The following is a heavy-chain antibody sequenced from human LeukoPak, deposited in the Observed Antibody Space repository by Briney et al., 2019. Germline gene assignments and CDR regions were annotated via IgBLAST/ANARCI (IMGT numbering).Heavy chain of an antibody. D-gene: IGHD1-14*01. J-gene: IGHJ6*02. CDR3: ARRLPDHYYYYATDV. Sequence: ASVKVSCKASGYTFTNYGISWVRQAPGQGLEWMGWISGYSGSTNYAQKVQGRVAMTIDTSTSTAYMELRSLSLDDTAVYYCARRLPDHYYYYATDVWGQGTTVTVS. CDR2: ISGYSGST. V-gene: IGHV1-18*01. CDR1: GYTFTNYG.